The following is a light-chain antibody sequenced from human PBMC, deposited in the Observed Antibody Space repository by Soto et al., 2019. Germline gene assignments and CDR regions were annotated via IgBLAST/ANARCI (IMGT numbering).Light chain of an antibody. CDR1: SSDVGAYNY. V-gene: IGLV2-14*01. CDR3: SSYTRITLHRV. CDR2: EVS. Sequence: QSALTQPASVSGSPGQSITISCTGTSSDVGAYNYVSWYQQLPGKAPKLMIFEVSHRPPGIPNRFSGSKSGNPASLTISGLQAEDEADYYCSSYTRITLHRVFGGGTKRTVL. J-gene: IGLJ3*02.